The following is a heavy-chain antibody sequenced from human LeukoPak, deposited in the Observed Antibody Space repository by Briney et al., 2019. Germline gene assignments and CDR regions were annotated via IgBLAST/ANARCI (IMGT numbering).Heavy chain of an antibody. CDR1: GFTFTSYA. Sequence: PGGSLRLSCAASGFTFTSYAMSWIRQAPGKGLEWVSAISGGGEDTYYPDSVKGRFTISRDNSKNTLYLQMNSLRAEDTAIYYCANRGGVTRGVGGYSDLWGGAPLVSVSS. CDR2: ISGGGEDT. D-gene: IGHD3-16*01. J-gene: IGHJ2*01. CDR3: ANRGGVTRGVGGYSDL. V-gene: IGHV3-23*01.